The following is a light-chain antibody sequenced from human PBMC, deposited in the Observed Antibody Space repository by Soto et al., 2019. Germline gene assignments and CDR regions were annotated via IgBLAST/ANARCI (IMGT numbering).Light chain of an antibody. Sequence: QSVLTQPPSASGTPGLRVTISCSGSSSNIGSNTVSWYQQLPVTAPKLLIYSNNQRPSGVPDRFSGSKSGTSASLAISGLQSEDEADYYCAAWDDSLNGYVFGTGTKLTVL. J-gene: IGLJ1*01. V-gene: IGLV1-44*01. CDR1: SSNIGSNT. CDR3: AAWDDSLNGYV. CDR2: SNN.